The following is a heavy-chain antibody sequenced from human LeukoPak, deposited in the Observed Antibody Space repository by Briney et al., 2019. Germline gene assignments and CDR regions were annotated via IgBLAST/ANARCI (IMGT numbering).Heavy chain of an antibody. CDR3: ARRIPGDY. D-gene: IGHD2/OR15-2a*01. V-gene: IGHV3-48*02. J-gene: IGHJ4*02. CDR2: ITVSSSTI. CDR1: GFTFSSYA. Sequence: PGGSLRLSCAASGFTFSSYAMSWVRQAPGKGLEWVSYITVSSSTIYYADSVKGRFTVSRDNAKNSLYLQMNSLRDEDTAVYYCARRIPGDYWGQGTLVTVSS.